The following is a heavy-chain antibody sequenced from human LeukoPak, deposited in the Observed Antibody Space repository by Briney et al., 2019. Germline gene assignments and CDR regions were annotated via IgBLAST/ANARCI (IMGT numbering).Heavy chain of an antibody. J-gene: IGHJ6*02. V-gene: IGHV1-2*02. CDR1: GYTFTGYY. CDR3: ARDLLLWFGELDTYYYYGMDV. CDR2: INPNSGGT. Sequence: ASVKVSCKASGYTFTGYYMHWVRQAPGQGLEWMGWINPNSGGTNCAQKFQGRVTMTRDTSISTAYMELSSLRSDDTAVYYYARDLLLWFGELDTYYYYGMDVWGQGTTVTVSS. D-gene: IGHD3-10*01.